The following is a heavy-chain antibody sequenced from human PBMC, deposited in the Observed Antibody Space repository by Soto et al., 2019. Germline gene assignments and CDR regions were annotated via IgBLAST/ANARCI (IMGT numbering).Heavy chain of an antibody. Sequence: ASETLSLTCTVSGGSISSGGYYWSWIRQHPGKGLEWIGYIYYSGSTYYNPSLKSRVTISVDTSKNQFSLKLSSVTAADTAVYYCARGSLRVAATPYIWFDPWGQGTLVTVSS. CDR3: ARGSLRVAATPYIWFDP. V-gene: IGHV4-31*03. D-gene: IGHD2-15*01. CDR2: IYYSGST. CDR1: GGSISSGGYY. J-gene: IGHJ5*02.